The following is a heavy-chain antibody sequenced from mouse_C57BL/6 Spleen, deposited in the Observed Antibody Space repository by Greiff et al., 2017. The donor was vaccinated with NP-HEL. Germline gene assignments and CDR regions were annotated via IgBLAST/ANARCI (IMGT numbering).Heavy chain of an antibody. V-gene: IGHV3-6*01. CDR2: ISYDGSN. CDR1: GYSITSGYY. Sequence: DVKLQESGPGLVKPSQSLSLTCSVTGYSITSGYYWNWIRQFPGNKLEWMGYISYDGSNNYNPSLKNRISITRDTSKNQFFLKLNSVTTEDTATYYCARGAHFDYWGQGTTLTVSS. CDR3: ARGAHFDY. J-gene: IGHJ2*01.